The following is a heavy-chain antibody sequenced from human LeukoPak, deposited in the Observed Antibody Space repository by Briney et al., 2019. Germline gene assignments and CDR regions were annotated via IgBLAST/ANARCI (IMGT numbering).Heavy chain of an antibody. D-gene: IGHD2-2*01. V-gene: IGHV3-23*01. J-gene: IGHJ4*02. CDR2: ISGSGGST. Sequence: GGSLRLSCAASGFTFSSDAMSWVPQAPGKGLGWVSPISGSGGSTYYADSVKGRFTISRDNSKNTLYLQMNSLRAEDTDVYYCAKGGEYCSSTSCYRVYWGQGTLVTVSS. CDR3: AKGGEYCSSTSCYRVY. CDR1: GFTFSSDA.